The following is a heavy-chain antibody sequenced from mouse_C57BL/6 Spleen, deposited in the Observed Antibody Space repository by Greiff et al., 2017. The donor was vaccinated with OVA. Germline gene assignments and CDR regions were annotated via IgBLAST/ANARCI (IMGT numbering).Heavy chain of an antibody. Sequence: QVQLQQPGAELVRPGTSVKLSCKASGYTFTSYWMHWVKQRPGQGLEWIGVIDPSDSYTNYNQKFKGKATLTVDTSSSTAYMQLSSLTSEDSAVYYCAKGGYYSNYEGGFDYWGQGTTLTVSS. CDR2: IDPSDSYT. V-gene: IGHV1-59*01. CDR3: AKGGYYSNYEGGFDY. CDR1: GYTFTSYW. J-gene: IGHJ2*01. D-gene: IGHD2-5*01.